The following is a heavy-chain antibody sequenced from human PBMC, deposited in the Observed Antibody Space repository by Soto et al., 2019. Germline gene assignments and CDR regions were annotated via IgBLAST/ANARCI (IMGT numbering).Heavy chain of an antibody. CDR1: GNTHTIYF. D-gene: IGHD3-10*01. V-gene: IGHV1-2*02. J-gene: IGHJ4*02. CDR3: ARGGSYYAH. Sequence: QEQLVQSGAEVKQPGASVRVSCKASGNTHTIYFIHWLRQARGQGLEWMGWINSVSGGTNYADKFQGRVTMTRDTSTPTAFRELSGLRSDDTAVYFCARGGSYYAHWGQGTLVTVSS. CDR2: INSVSGGT.